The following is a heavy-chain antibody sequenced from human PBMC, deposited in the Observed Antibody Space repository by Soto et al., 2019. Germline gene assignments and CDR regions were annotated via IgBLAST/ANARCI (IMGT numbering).Heavy chain of an antibody. J-gene: IGHJ4*02. CDR2: INPNNGAT. V-gene: IGHV1-2*02. Sequence: QVQLVQSGAEVKKPGASVKVSCKAPRYIFTAYFMHWVRQAPGQGLEWMGWINPNNGATHYGLSFQGRVTMTRDTSISTAYMELSSLRSDDTAVYYCARGLLVGHETVDYWGQGTLVTVSS. D-gene: IGHD1-26*01. CDR1: RYIFTAYF. CDR3: ARGLLVGHETVDY.